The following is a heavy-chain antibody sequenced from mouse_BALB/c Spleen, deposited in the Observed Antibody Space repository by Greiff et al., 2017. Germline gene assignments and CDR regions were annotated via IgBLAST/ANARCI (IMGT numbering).Heavy chain of an antibody. J-gene: IGHJ2*01. CDR1: GFNSKDYY. D-gene: IGHD1-1*01. V-gene: IGHV14-1*02. Sequence: VQLKESGAELVRPGALVKLSCKASGFNSKDYYMHWVKQRPEQGLEWIGWIDPENGNTIYDPKFQGKASITADTSSNTAYLQLSSLTSEDTAVYYCALPTDCFGYWGQGTTLTVTS. CDR2: IDPENGNT. CDR3: ALPTDCFGY.